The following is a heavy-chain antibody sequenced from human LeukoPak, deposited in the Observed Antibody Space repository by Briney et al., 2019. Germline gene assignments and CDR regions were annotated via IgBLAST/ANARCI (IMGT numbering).Heavy chain of an antibody. CDR1: GGSFSGYY. Sequence: SETLSLTCAVYGGSFSGYYYTWIRQPPGKGLEWIGEINHSGSTTYNPSLNSRVIILVDTSENQFSLKLRSVTAADTAVYYCARGEGQRQLAHIHWGQGTLVTVSS. CDR3: ARGEGQRQLAHIH. J-gene: IGHJ4*02. D-gene: IGHD6-13*01. V-gene: IGHV4-34*01. CDR2: INHSGST.